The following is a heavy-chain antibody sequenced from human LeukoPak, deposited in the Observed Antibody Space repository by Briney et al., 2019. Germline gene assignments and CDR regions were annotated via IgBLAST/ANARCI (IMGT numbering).Heavy chain of an antibody. J-gene: IGHJ3*02. V-gene: IGHV3-21*01. CDR1: GFSFSRFS. CDR2: ISSSSNYM. CDR3: ARVGRPHRIYAFDI. Sequence: GGSLRLSCAAAGFSFSRFSMNWVRQTPGKGLEWVASISSSSNYMYYTASVKGRFTISRDDAENSLYLQMNSLRVDDTALYYCARVGRPHRIYAFDIWGQGTMVTVSS. D-gene: IGHD1-26*01.